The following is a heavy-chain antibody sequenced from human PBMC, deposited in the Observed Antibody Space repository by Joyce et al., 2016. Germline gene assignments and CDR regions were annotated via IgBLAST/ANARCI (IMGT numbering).Heavy chain of an antibody. Sequence: QVQLVQSGAEVKKPGASVKVSCKASGYTFTSYDINWVRLATGQGLEWMGWMNPNSSNTGSAQKFQGRVTMTRNTSISTAYMELSSLRSEDTAVYYCARERNFGDLSFDPWGQGTLVTVSS. V-gene: IGHV1-8*01. CDR1: GYTFTSYD. D-gene: IGHD4-17*01. J-gene: IGHJ5*02. CDR2: MNPNSSNT. CDR3: ARERNFGDLSFDP.